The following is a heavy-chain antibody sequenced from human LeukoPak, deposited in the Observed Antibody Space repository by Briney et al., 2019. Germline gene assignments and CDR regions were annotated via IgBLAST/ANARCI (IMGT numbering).Heavy chain of an antibody. CDR3: AKEVGGWLQLRDAFDI. D-gene: IGHD5-24*01. V-gene: IGHV3-23*01. CDR2: ISGSGGST. Sequence: GGSLRLSCAASGFTFSSYGMSWVRQAPGKGLEWVSAISGSGGSTYYADSVKGRFIISRDNSKNTLYLQMNSLRAEDTAVYYCAKEVGGWLQLRDAFDIWGQGTMVTVSS. J-gene: IGHJ3*02. CDR1: GFTFSSYG.